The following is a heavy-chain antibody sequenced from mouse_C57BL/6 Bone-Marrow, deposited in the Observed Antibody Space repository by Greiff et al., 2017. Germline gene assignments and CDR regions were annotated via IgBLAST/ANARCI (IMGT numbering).Heavy chain of an antibody. CDR3: ARHATLDY. Sequence: DVKLQESGGGLVQPGGSLKLSCAASGFTFSDYYMYWVRQTPEKRLEWVAYISNGGGSTYYPDTVKGRFTISRDNAKNTLYLQMSRLKSEDTAMYYCARHATLDYWGQGTSVTVSS. J-gene: IGHJ4*01. D-gene: IGHD1-1*01. CDR2: ISNGGGST. V-gene: IGHV5-12*01. CDR1: GFTFSDYY.